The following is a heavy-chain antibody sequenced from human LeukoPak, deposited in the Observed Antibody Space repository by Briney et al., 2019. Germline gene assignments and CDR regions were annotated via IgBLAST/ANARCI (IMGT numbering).Heavy chain of an antibody. CDR3: ARPRGGGYDLDFDY. V-gene: IGHV4-30-4*08. CDR2: ISYSGVT. J-gene: IGHJ4*02. D-gene: IGHD5-12*01. Sequence: SWVRQPPGKGLEWIGSISYSGVTFYNPSLKSRLTMSLDTSKNQFSLRLISVTVADTAVYYCARPRGGGYDLDFDYWGQGTLVTVSS.